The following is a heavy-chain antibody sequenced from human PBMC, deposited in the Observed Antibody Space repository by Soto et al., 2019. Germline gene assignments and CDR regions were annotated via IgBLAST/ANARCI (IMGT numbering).Heavy chain of an antibody. D-gene: IGHD1-1*01. CDR3: AREGTTGTGGDY. J-gene: IGHJ4*02. Sequence: GESLKISCKGSGYSFTSYWNSWVRQMPGKGPEWMGRMDPSDSYTNYSPSFQGHVTISADKSISSAYLQWSSLKASDSAMYYCAREGTTGTGGDYWGQGTLVTVSS. CDR2: MDPSDSYT. V-gene: IGHV5-10-1*01. CDR1: GYSFTSYW.